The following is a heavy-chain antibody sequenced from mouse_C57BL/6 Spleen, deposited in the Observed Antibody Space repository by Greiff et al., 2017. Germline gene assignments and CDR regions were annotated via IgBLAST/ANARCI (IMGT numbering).Heavy chain of an antibody. D-gene: IGHD2-4*01. V-gene: IGHV7-3*01. CDR2: IRNKANGDTK. Sequence: EVKLVESGGGLVKPGGSLKLSCAASGFTFTDYYMSWVRQPPGKALEWLGFIRNKANGDTKEYSASVKGLFTISRDNSQSILYLQMNALRAEDNATYDCARYHYEYLDYWGQGTTLTVSS. CDR1: GFTFTDYY. J-gene: IGHJ2*01. CDR3: ARYHYEYLDY.